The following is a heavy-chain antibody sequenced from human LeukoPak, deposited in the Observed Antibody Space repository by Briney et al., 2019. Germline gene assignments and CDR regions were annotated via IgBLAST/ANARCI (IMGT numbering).Heavy chain of an antibody. CDR3: ARYGNNVDNAFDI. V-gene: IGHV3-7*01. J-gene: IGHJ3*02. CDR1: GFTFSTYA. Sequence: GGSLRLSCVVSGFTFSTYAMSWVRQAPGKGLGWVANIKEDGSENYYVDSVKGRFTISRDNAENSLYLQMNSLRVEDTALYYCARYGNNVDNAFDIWGQGTMVTVSS. CDR2: IKEDGSEN. D-gene: IGHD4-17*01.